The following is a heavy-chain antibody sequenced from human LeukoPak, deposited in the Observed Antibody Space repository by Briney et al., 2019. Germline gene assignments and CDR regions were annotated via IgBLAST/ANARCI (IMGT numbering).Heavy chain of an antibody. Sequence: PGGSLTLSCAASGYTFSDFSVIWVRQAPGKGLEWVSSISVRSNYRYYADSVRGRFTISRDDARDSLFLQMNSLRAEDTAVYFCVRLRRNNDRSGYYYYYDYWGQGTLVTVSS. CDR3: VRLRRNNDRSGYYYYYDY. V-gene: IGHV3-21*01. CDR2: ISVRSNYR. CDR1: GYTFSDFS. D-gene: IGHD3-22*01. J-gene: IGHJ4*02.